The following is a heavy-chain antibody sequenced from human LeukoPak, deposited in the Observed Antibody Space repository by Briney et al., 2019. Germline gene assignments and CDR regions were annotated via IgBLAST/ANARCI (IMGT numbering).Heavy chain of an antibody. Sequence: PGGSLRLSCAASGFTFSNAWMSWVRQAPGKGLEWVANIKEDGSHKKYVDSVKGRFTISRDNAKNSLYLQMTSLGVEDTAVYYCARGVWFGESLGSGADYWGQGTLVTVSS. CDR3: ARGVWFGESLGSGADY. J-gene: IGHJ4*02. V-gene: IGHV3-7*01. D-gene: IGHD3-10*01. CDR1: GFTFSNAW. CDR2: IKEDGSHK.